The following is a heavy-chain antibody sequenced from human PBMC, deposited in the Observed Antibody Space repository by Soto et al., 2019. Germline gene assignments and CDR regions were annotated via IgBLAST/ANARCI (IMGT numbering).Heavy chain of an antibody. Sequence: GGSLRLSCAASGFTFSSYAMNWVRQAPGKGLEWVSSIGSSPSSISYADSVRGRFIISRDNAQNLVYLEMNSLRADDTAVYYCARSQSDYGDAWFGPWGQGVLVTVSS. D-gene: IGHD4-17*01. CDR1: GFTFSSYA. CDR2: IGSSPSSI. J-gene: IGHJ5*02. V-gene: IGHV3-21*06. CDR3: ARSQSDYGDAWFGP.